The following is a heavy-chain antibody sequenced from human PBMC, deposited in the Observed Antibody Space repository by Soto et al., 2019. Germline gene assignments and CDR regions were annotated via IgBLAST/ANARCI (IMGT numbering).Heavy chain of an antibody. CDR1: GFTFSSYG. D-gene: IGHD4-17*01. CDR3: AKDRHDYGDYGGGWFDP. Sequence: QVQLVESGGGVVQPGRSLRLSCAASGFTFSSYGMHWVRQAPGKGLEWVAVISYDGSNKYYADSVKGRFTISRDNSKNTLYLQMNSLRAEDTAVYYCAKDRHDYGDYGGGWFDPWGQGTMVTVSS. CDR2: ISYDGSNK. J-gene: IGHJ5*02. V-gene: IGHV3-30*18.